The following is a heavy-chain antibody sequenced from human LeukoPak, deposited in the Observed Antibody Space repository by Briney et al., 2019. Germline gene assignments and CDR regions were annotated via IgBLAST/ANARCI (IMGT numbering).Heavy chain of an antibody. J-gene: IGHJ4*02. V-gene: IGHV1-69*01. D-gene: IGHD3-22*01. Sequence: SVRVFCKASGGTFSSYAISWVRQAPGQGLEWMGGIIPIFGTANYAQKFQGRVTITADESTSTAYMELSSLRSEDTAVYYCAREALYDSSGYFYVYWGQGTLVTVPS. CDR2: IIPIFGTA. CDR3: AREALYDSSGYFYVY. CDR1: GGTFSSYA.